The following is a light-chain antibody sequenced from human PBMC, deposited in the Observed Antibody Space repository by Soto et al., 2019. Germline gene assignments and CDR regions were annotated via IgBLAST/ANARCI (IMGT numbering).Light chain of an antibody. Sequence: EILLTQSPGTLSLSPGEGATLSCRASQSVSRNLAWYQQKPGQAPRPLIYGVSSRATGIPDRFSGSGSGTDFTLTISRLEPEDFAVYYCQQYDSSPRTFGQGTRLEI. V-gene: IGKV3-20*01. J-gene: IGKJ5*01. CDR2: GVS. CDR1: QSVSRN. CDR3: QQYDSSPRT.